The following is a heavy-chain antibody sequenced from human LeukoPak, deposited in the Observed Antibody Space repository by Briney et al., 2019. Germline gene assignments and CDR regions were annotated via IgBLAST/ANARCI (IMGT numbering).Heavy chain of an antibody. CDR3: ASPPTPPSYDKGAFDI. CDR1: GGSISSSSYY. J-gene: IGHJ3*02. D-gene: IGHD3-22*01. CDR2: IYYSGST. V-gene: IGHV4-39*07. Sequence: PSETLSLTCTVSGGSISSSSYYWGWIRQPPGKGLEWIGSIYYSGSTYYNPSLKSRVTISVDTSKNQFSLKLSSVTAADTAVYYCASPPTPPSYDKGAFDIWGQGTMVTVSS.